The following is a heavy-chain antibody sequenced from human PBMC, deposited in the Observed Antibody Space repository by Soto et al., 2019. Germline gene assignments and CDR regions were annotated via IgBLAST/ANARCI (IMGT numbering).Heavy chain of an antibody. CDR3: ARSRIAVAGTYGY. CDR1: GGSFSGYY. D-gene: IGHD6-19*01. J-gene: IGHJ4*02. Sequence: QVQLQQWGAGLLKPSETLSLTCAVYGGSFSGYYWSWIRQPPGKGLEWIGEINHSGSTNYNPSLKSRVXXSXDXXKNQFSLKLSSVTAADTAVYYCARSRIAVAGTYGYWGQGTLVTVSS. CDR2: INHSGST. V-gene: IGHV4-34*01.